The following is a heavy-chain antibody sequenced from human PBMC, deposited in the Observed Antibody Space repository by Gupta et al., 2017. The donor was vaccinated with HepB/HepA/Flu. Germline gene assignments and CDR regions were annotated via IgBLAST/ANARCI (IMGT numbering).Heavy chain of an antibody. CDR3: ARDAHYESFSWFDS. CDR1: GFTFSNYW. D-gene: IGHD3-3*01. Sequence: EVQLVESGGGLVEPGGSLRLSCAASGFTFSNYWMHWVRQAPGTGLEWVANIKHDGSAIFYAGSVRGRFTISRDNAKNSVYLRMNSLRAEDTAVYYCARDAHYESFSWFDSWGQGTLVTVSS. CDR2: IKHDGSAI. V-gene: IGHV3-7*01. J-gene: IGHJ5*01.